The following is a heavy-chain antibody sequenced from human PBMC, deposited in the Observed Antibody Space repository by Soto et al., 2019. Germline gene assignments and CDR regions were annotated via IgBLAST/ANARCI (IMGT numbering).Heavy chain of an antibody. CDR2: ISGSGGST. V-gene: IGHV3-23*01. J-gene: IGHJ3*02. D-gene: IGHD3-10*01. Sequence: GGSLRLSCAASGFTFSSYAMSWVRQAPGKGLEWVSAISGSGGSTYYADSVKGRFTISRDNSKNMLYLQMNSLRAEDTAVYYCAGSFKYGPGTFDALDIWGQGPLVTVSS. CDR3: AGSFKYGPGTFDALDI. CDR1: GFTFSSYA.